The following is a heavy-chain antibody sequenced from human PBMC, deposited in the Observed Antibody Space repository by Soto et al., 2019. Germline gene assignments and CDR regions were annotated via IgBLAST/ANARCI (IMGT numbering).Heavy chain of an antibody. V-gene: IGHV4-4*07. D-gene: IGHD4-17*01. CDR2: IYTSGST. Sequence: LSLTCTGSGGSSSSDYWSWIRQPAGKGLEWIGRIYTSGSTNYNPSLKSRVTMSLDTSKNQFSLKLSSVTAADTAVYYCARVSPDYGGNWFDYWGQGTLVTVSS. CDR3: ARVSPDYGGNWFDY. CDR1: GGSSSSDY. J-gene: IGHJ5*01.